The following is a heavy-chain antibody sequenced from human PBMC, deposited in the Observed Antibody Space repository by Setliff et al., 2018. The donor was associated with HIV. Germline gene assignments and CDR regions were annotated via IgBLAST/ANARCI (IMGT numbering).Heavy chain of an antibody. CDR3: AREKEDDYVWGSYRSNAFDI. J-gene: IGHJ3*02. Sequence: SETLSLTCAVYGGSFGDQFWNWIRQSPGKGLEWIGEIHHGGGTKYNPSLKSRVTISVDTSKNQFSLKLSSVTAADTAVYYCAREKEDDYVWGSYRSNAFDIWGQGTMVTVSS. CDR1: GGSFGDQF. CDR2: IHHGGGT. V-gene: IGHV4-34*01. D-gene: IGHD3-16*02.